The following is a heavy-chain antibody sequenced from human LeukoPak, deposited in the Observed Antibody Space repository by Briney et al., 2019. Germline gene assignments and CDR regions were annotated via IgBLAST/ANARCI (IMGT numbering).Heavy chain of an antibody. Sequence: ASVKVSCKASGYTFTSYYMHWVRQAPGQGLEWMGIINPSGGSTSYAQKFQGRVTMTRDMSTSTVYMELSSLRSEDTAVYYCARDYQSYYYLWGTLPFDIWGQGTMVTVSS. CDR1: GYTFTSYY. CDR2: INPSGGST. J-gene: IGHJ3*02. CDR3: ARDYQSYYYLWGTLPFDI. V-gene: IGHV1-46*01. D-gene: IGHD3-16*01.